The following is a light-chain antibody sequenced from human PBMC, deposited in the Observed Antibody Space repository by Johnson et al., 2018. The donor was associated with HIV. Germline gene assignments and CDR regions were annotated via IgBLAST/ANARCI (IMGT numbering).Light chain of an antibody. Sequence: QSVLTQPPSVSAAPGQKVTISCSGSSSNIGNNYVSWFQHLPGTAPKLLIYDNNKRPSGIPDRFSGSKSGPSATLGITGLQTGDEADYYCGTWDSSLSAYVVGTGTKVTVL. CDR1: SSNIGNNY. CDR2: DNN. J-gene: IGLJ1*01. CDR3: GTWDSSLSAYV. V-gene: IGLV1-51*01.